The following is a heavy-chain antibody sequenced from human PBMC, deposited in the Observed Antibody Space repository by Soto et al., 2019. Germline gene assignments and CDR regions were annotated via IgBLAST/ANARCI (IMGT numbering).Heavy chain of an antibody. J-gene: IGHJ5*02. V-gene: IGHV4-39*01. CDR3: ARHFKNYYDSSGSWSWFDP. D-gene: IGHD3-22*01. CDR1: RGSISSSRYY. Sequence: PSATRSRTCPVSRGSISSSRYYWGWISQPPGKCLEWIGSIYYSGSTYYNPSLKSRVTISVDTSRNQFSLKLSSVTAADTAVYYCARHFKNYYDSSGSWSWFDPWGQGTLVTGSS. CDR2: IYYSGST.